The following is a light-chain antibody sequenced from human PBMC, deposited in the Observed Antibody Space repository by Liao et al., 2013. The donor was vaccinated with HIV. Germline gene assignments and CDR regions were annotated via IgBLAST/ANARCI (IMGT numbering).Light chain of an antibody. CDR2: QDT. V-gene: IGLV3-1*01. CDR3: QAWDSSTGDVG. J-gene: IGLJ2*01. CDR1: ELGDKY. Sequence: SDELTQPSSVSVSPGQTATITCSGDELGDKYASWYQQRPGQSPVLVMYQDTKRPSGIPERMSGSDSGNTATLTISGTQAMDEADYYCQAWDSSTGDVGFGGGTKLTVL.